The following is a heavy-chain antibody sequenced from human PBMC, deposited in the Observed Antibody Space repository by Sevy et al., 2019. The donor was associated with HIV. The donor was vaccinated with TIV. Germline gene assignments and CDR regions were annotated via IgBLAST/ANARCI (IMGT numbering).Heavy chain of an antibody. D-gene: IGHD2-15*01. CDR1: GYTLTKLS. CDR2: FDHQNGEP. V-gene: IGHV1-24*01. CDR3: ATVGLTYWSGSSSYQGDSFGP. Sequence: ASVKVSCKVSGYTLTKLSIHWVRQAPGKGLEWMGDFDHQNGEPIYAQRFQGRATMTEDTSTDTANLELSSLTSEDTAVYYCATVGLTYWSGSSSYQGDSFGPWGQGTLVTVSS. J-gene: IGHJ5*02.